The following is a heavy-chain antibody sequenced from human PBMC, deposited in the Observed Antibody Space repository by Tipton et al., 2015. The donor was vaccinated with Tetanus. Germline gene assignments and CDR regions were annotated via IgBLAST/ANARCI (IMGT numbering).Heavy chain of an antibody. J-gene: IGHJ3*02. CDR1: GASISGYY. CDR2: IYNTGST. CDR3: ARSPSPYCGGDFQRNAFDI. D-gene: IGHD2-21*02. Sequence: TLSLTCSVSGASISGYYWNWIRQHPAKSLEWIGYIYNTGSTYYNPSLKSRLTLSLDTSKNQFSLKLSSVTAADTAVYYCARSPSPYCGGDFQRNAFDIWGQGTMVTVSS. V-gene: IGHV4-31*03.